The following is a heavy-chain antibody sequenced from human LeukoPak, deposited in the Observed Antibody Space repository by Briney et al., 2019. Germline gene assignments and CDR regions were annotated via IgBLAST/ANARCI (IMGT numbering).Heavy chain of an antibody. CDR1: GSTFSRFR. V-gene: IGHV3-7*03. CDR3: ARGGLVPAAPPGY. D-gene: IGHD2-2*01. CDR2: INQDGSEV. J-gene: IGHJ4*02. Sequence: GGSLRLSCAASGSTFSRFRMSWVRQPPGKGLEWVANINQDGSEVYYVDSVKGRFTISRDNSKNTLYLQMNSLRAEDTAVYYCARGGLVPAAPPGYWGQGTLVTVSS.